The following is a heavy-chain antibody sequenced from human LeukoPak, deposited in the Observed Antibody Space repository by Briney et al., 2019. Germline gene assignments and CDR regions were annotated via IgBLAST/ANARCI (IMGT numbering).Heavy chain of an antibody. CDR2: ISGDGGAT. D-gene: IGHD3-16*01. V-gene: IGHV3-23*01. Sequence: GGSLRLSCAASGFKLNNFAVSWVRRAPGKGLEWVSGISGDGGATKYADPVTGRFTMSRDNSKNTLYLQINSLRVEDTAVYYCAKHTEIWYYYYGMDVWGQGTTVTVSS. CDR3: AKHTEIWYYYYGMDV. J-gene: IGHJ6*02. CDR1: GFKLNNFA.